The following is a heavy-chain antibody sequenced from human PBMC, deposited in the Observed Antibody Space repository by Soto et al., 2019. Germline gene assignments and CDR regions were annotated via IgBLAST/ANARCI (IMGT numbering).Heavy chain of an antibody. Sequence: ASVKVSCKASVYTFTSYYMHLVRQAPGQGLEWMGIINPSGGSTSYAQKFQGRVTMTRDTSTSTVYMELSSLRSEDTAVYYCARDFLGANRGTDYWGQGTLVTVSS. CDR1: VYTFTSYY. CDR2: INPSGGST. CDR3: ARDFLGANRGTDY. J-gene: IGHJ4*02. V-gene: IGHV1-46*01. D-gene: IGHD1-26*01.